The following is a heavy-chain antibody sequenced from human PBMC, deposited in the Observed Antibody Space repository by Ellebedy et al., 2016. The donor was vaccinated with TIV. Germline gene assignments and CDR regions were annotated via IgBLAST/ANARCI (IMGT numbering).Heavy chain of an antibody. Sequence: PGGSLRLSCAASAFTVSSNFISCVRQAQGKWLGWVSVIYSGGRTHYADSVKGRFTISRDNSKNTVLLQMNSLRPEDTALYYCARDGSARPEQYWGQGTLVTVSS. CDR2: IYSGGRT. V-gene: IGHV3-66*01. CDR3: ARDGSARPEQY. CDR1: AFTVSSNF. D-gene: IGHD1-14*01. J-gene: IGHJ4*02.